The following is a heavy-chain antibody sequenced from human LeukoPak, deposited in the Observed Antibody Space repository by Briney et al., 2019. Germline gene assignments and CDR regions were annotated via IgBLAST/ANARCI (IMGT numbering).Heavy chain of an antibody. CDR1: GGTFSSYA. Sequence: GASVKVSCKASGGTFSSYAISWVRQAPGQGLEWMGGIIPIFGTANYAQKFQGRVTITADESTSTAYMELSSLRSEDTAVYYCALTSGCSYGFPLDYWGQGTLVTVSS. D-gene: IGHD5-18*01. CDR2: IIPIFGTA. V-gene: IGHV1-69*13. J-gene: IGHJ4*02. CDR3: ALTSGCSYGFPLDY.